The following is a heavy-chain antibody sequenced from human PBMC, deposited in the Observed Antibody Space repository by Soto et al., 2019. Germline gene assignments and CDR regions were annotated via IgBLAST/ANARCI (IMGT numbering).Heavy chain of an antibody. CDR2: ISNSSSYT. CDR3: ARDLRVTMIKDYCMDV. J-gene: IGHJ6*02. V-gene: IGHV3-11*05. D-gene: IGHD3-22*01. Sequence: QVQLVESGGGLVKPGGSLRLSCAASGFTFSDYYMSWIRQAPGKGLEWVSYISNSSSYTNYADSVQGRFTISRDNAKNSLYLQMNSLRAEDTAVYYCARDLRVTMIKDYCMDVWGQGTTVTVSS. CDR1: GFTFSDYY.